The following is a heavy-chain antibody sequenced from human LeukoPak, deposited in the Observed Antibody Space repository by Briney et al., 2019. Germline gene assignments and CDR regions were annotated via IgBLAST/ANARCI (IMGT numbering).Heavy chain of an antibody. D-gene: IGHD6-13*01. V-gene: IGHV3-74*01. CDR3: ARGGDSSNWYPGYFDY. CDR1: GFTFSNYW. CDR2: IKSDGSSS. Sequence: GGSLRLSCAASGFTFSNYWMHWVRQAPGKGPVWVSRIKSDGSSSRFADSVQGRFKISRDNGKNTLYLQMDSLRAEDTAVYYCARGGDSSNWYPGYFDYWGQGALVTVSS. J-gene: IGHJ4*02.